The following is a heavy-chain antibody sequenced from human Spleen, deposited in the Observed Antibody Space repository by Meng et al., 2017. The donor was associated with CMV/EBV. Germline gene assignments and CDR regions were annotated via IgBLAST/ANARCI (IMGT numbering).Heavy chain of an antibody. CDR3: ASLG. V-gene: IGHV3-21*01. CDR1: GFTFSSYA. Sequence: GESLKISCAASGFTFSSYAMSWVRQAPGKGLEWVSSISSSSSYIYYSDSVKGRFTISRDNAKNSLYLQMNSLRAEDTAVYYCASLGWGQGTLVTVSS. CDR2: ISSSSSYI. J-gene: IGHJ4*02.